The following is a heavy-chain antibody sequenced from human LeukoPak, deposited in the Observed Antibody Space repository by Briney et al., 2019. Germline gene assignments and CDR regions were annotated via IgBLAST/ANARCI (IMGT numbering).Heavy chain of an antibody. J-gene: IGHJ4*02. CDR1: GGSVSSGNYY. CDR2: IYYRGNT. V-gene: IGHV4-61*01. D-gene: IGHD1-14*01. CDR3: ARAGPGSSEGY. Sequence: PSETLSLTCTVSGGSVSSGNYYWNWIRQPPGKGLEWIGYIYYRGNTNYNPSLKSRVTISVDTSKSQFSLKLSSVTAADTAVYYCARAGPGSSEGYRGQGTLVTVSS.